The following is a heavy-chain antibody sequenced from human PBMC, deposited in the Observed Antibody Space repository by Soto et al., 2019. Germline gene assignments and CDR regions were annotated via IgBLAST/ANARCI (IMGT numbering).Heavy chain of an antibody. CDR1: GFTFSSYE. CDR3: ARAFWSGYYTGYYYYYGMDV. CDR2: ISSSGSTI. J-gene: IGHJ6*02. D-gene: IGHD3-3*01. Sequence: PGGSLRLSCAASGFTFSSYEMNWVRQAPGKGLEWVSYISSSGSTIYYADSVKGRFTISRDNAKNSLYLQMNSLRAGDTAVYYCARAFWSGYYTGYYYYYGMDVWGQGTTVTVSS. V-gene: IGHV3-48*03.